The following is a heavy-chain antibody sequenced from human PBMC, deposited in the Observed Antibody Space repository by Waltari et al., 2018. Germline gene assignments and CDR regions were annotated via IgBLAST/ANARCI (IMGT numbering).Heavy chain of an antibody. CDR2: LQYRWRT. V-gene: IGHV4-31*03. D-gene: IGHD1-26*01. CDR1: GGSISSGGYY. Sequence: QVQLQESGPGLVKPSQTLSLTCTVSGGSISSGGYYWSWIRQHPGKGLEWIGYLQYRWRTNYNPSLNGRVTKSVDTSKNQFSRELSAVTAADTAVYYCARGDIVGAPGGNYYYYGMDVWGQGTTVTVSS. J-gene: IGHJ6*02. CDR3: ARGDIVGAPGGNYYYYGMDV.